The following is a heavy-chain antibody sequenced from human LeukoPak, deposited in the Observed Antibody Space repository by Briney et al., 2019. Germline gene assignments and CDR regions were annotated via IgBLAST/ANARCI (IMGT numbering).Heavy chain of an antibody. J-gene: IGHJ3*02. D-gene: IGHD2-21*01. Sequence: PGGSLRLSCAASGFTFSSYWMHWVRQAPGKGLVWVSRINSDGSSTSYADSVKGRFTISRDNALNSLFLQMNSLSAEDTAVYYCARDPAYGALDIWGQGTTVTVSS. V-gene: IGHV3-74*01. CDR1: GFTFSSYW. CDR3: ARDPAYGALDI. CDR2: INSDGSST.